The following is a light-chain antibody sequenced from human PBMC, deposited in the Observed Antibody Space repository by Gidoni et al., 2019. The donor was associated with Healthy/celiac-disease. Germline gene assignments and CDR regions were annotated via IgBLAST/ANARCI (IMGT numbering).Light chain of an antibody. J-gene: IGKJ3*01. Sequence: DIVMTQSPLSLPVTPGEPASISCRSSQSLLHSNGYNYLDWYLQKPGQSPLLLIYLGSNRASGVPDRFSGSGSGTDFTLKISRVEAEDVGVYYCMQALQTPPFTFGPGTKVDTK. V-gene: IGKV2-28*01. CDR1: QSLLHSNGYNY. CDR2: LGS. CDR3: MQALQTPPFT.